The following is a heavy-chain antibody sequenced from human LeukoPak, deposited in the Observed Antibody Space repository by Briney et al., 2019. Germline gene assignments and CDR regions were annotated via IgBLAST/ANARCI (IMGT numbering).Heavy chain of an antibody. CDR2: INPSGGST. D-gene: IGHD3-9*01. Sequence: ASVKVSCKASGYTFTSYYMHWVRQAPGQGLEWMGIINPSGGSTSYAQKFQGRVTMTRDRSTSTVYMELSSLRSEDTAVYYCARDEAYYDILTGYYARIQLDYWGQGTLVTVSS. J-gene: IGHJ4*02. CDR3: ARDEAYYDILTGYYARIQLDY. CDR1: GYTFTSYY. V-gene: IGHV1-46*01.